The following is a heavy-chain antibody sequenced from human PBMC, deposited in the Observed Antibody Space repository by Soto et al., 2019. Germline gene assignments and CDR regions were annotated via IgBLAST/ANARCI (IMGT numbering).Heavy chain of an antibody. CDR2: IIPILGIA. Sequence: ASVKVSCKASGGTFSSYTISWVRQAPGQGLEWMGRIIPILGIANYAQKFQGRVTITADESTSTAYMELSSLRSEDTAVYYCASYPSGYYDSSGYYYFDYWGQGTLVTVSS. CDR1: GGTFSSYT. J-gene: IGHJ4*02. D-gene: IGHD3-22*01. CDR3: ASYPSGYYDSSGYYYFDY. V-gene: IGHV1-69*02.